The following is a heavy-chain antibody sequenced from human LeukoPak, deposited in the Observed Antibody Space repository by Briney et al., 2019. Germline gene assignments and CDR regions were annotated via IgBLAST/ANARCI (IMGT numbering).Heavy chain of an antibody. J-gene: IGHJ6*04. V-gene: IGHV3-66*02. Sequence: GGSLRLSCAASGFTITTNYMNWVRQAPGKGLEWVSAIYGDDETNYADSVKGRFTISRDNSKNTVYLQMNSLTFEDTAVYYCARSARGVIFDVWGKGTTVIVSS. CDR2: IYGDDET. CDR1: GFTITTNY. D-gene: IGHD3-10*01. CDR3: ARSARGVIFDV.